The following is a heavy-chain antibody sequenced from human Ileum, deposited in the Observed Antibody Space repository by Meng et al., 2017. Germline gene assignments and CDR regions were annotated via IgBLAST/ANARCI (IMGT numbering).Heavy chain of an antibody. Sequence: GESLKISCEVSGFTFSNYWMSWVRQAPGKGLEWVANINLDGIEKYYLDSVKGRFTISRDNAKNSLYLQMNSLRVEDTAVYYCARKTVAVAGKFDYWGQGTLVTVSS. D-gene: IGHD6-19*01. CDR3: ARKTVAVAGKFDY. V-gene: IGHV3-7*01. J-gene: IGHJ4*02. CDR2: INLDGIEK. CDR1: GFTFSNYW.